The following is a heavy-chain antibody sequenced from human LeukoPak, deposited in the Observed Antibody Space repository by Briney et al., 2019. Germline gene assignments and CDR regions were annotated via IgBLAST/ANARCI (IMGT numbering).Heavy chain of an antibody. CDR1: GFTFGDHA. CDR2: IRSKAYGGTT. V-gene: IGHV3-49*04. Sequence: PGRSLRLSCTASGFTFGDHAMSWVRQAPGKGLEWVGFIRSKAYGGTTEYAASVKGRFTISRDDSKSIAYLQMNSLKTEDTAVYYCTRRLGSSGHRDYWGQGTLVTVSS. J-gene: IGHJ4*02. D-gene: IGHD3-22*01. CDR3: TRRLGSSGHRDY.